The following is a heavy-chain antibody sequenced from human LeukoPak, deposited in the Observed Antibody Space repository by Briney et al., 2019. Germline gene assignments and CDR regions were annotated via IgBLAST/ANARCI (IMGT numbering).Heavy chain of an antibody. CDR2: TSARGGST. D-gene: IGHD3-10*01. J-gene: IGHJ6*02. Sequence: PGGSLRLSCAASGFTFSTYGMSWVRQAPGKGLEWVSATSARGGSTYYADSVKGRFTISRDNSKNTLYLQMNSLRAEDTAVYYCARGLHYYYYGMDVWGQGTTVTVSS. V-gene: IGHV3-23*01. CDR1: GFTFSTYG. CDR3: ARGLHYYYYGMDV.